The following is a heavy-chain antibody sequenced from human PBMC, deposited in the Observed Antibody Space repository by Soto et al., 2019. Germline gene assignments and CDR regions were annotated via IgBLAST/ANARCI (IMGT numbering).Heavy chain of an antibody. CDR1: DASIRGYY. V-gene: IGHV4-59*01. D-gene: IGHD4-4*01. Sequence: SETLSLTCTVSDASIRGYYWSWIRQPPGKGLEWIGYFHYSGISNYNSSLKSRVTMSLDTSRNQFSLKLSSVSAADTAIYYCARGASNWQYFDYWGQGALVTVSS. J-gene: IGHJ4*02. CDR2: FHYSGIS. CDR3: ARGASNWQYFDY.